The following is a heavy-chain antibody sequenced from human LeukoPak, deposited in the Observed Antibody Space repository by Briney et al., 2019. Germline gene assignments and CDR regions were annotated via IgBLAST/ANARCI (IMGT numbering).Heavy chain of an antibody. CDR1: GYSFTTYW. CDR3: ALGVAGHFAF. D-gene: IGHD6-19*01. V-gene: IGHV5-51*01. Sequence: GECLKISCKASGYSFTTYWIGWVRQMPGKGLEWMVSIYPGGSGATYDPSFQGQVTISADKSIRHAYLQWNSLKASDTAMYYCALGVAGHFAFWGQGTLVTVSS. CDR2: IYPGGSGA. J-gene: IGHJ4*02.